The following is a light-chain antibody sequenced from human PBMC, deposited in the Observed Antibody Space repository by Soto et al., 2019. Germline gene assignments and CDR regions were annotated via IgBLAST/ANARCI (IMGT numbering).Light chain of an antibody. CDR1: NIGRKN. CDR3: QVWDSSSDHLYV. J-gene: IGLJ1*01. Sequence: SYELAQPPAVSGAPGQTARITCGGNNIGRKNVHWYQQRPGQAPVLVLYDDSDRPSGIPERFSGSNSGNTATLTISRVEAGDEADYYCQVWDSSSDHLYVFGTGTKV. V-gene: IGLV3-21*02. CDR2: DDS.